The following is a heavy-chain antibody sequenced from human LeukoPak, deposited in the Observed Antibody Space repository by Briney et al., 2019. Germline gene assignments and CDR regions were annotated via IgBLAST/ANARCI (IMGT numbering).Heavy chain of an antibody. CDR3: ARPWIQLGLVPLFVMAV. J-gene: IGHJ6*04. CDR2: INHSGST. D-gene: IGHD5-18*01. Sequence: SETLSLTCAVYGGSFSGYYWSWIRQPPGKGLEWIGEINHSGSTNYNPSLKSRVTISVDTSKNQFSLKLSSVTAADTAVYYCARPWIQLGLVPLFVMAVGGKGTRVPV. CDR1: GGSFSGYY. V-gene: IGHV4-34*01.